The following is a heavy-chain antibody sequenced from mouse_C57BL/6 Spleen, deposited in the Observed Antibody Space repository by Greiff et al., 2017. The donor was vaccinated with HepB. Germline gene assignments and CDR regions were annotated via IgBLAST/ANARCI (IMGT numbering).Heavy chain of an antibody. CDR1: GYTFTDYY. J-gene: IGHJ1*03. Sequence: VQLQQSGAELVRPGASVKLSCKASGYTFTDYYINWVKQGPGQGLEWIARIYPGSGNTYYNEKFKGKATLTAEKSSSTAYMQLSSLTSEDSAVYFCAIGGNYGYFDVWGTGTTVTVSS. V-gene: IGHV1-76*01. CDR2: IYPGSGNT. CDR3: AIGGNYGYFDV. D-gene: IGHD1-1*01.